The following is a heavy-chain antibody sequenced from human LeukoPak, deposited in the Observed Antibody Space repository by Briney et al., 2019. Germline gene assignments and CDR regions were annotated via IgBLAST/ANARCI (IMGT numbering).Heavy chain of an antibody. CDR2: IKQDGSEK. Sequence: GGSLRLSCAASGFSLSSYWMTWVRQAPGKGLEWVANIKQDGSEKNYVDSVKGRFTISRDNAKNSLYLQMNSLRAEDTAVYYCARESWGYYGSGSPLGYWGQGTLVTVSS. CDR3: ARESWGYYGSGSPLGY. V-gene: IGHV3-7*01. CDR1: GFSLSSYW. D-gene: IGHD3-10*01. J-gene: IGHJ4*02.